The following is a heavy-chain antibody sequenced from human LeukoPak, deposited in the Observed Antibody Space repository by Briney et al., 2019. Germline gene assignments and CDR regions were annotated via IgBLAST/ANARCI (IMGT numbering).Heavy chain of an antibody. CDR1: GFTFSSYA. D-gene: IGHD6-6*01. V-gene: IGHV3-23*01. Sequence: GGSLRLSCAASGFTFSSYAMSWVRQAPGKGLEWVSAISGSGGSTYYADSVKGRLTISRDNSKNTLYLQMNSLRAEDTAVYYCAKDGSYSSSSQLDYWGQGTLDCVSS. J-gene: IGHJ4*02. CDR3: AKDGSYSSSSQLDY. CDR2: ISGSGGST.